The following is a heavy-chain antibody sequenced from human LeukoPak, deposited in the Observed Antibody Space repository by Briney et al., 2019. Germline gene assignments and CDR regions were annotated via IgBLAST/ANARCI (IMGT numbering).Heavy chain of an antibody. CDR2: IRYDGSNK. J-gene: IGHJ4*02. CDR1: GFTFSSYG. D-gene: IGHD3-10*01. V-gene: IGHV3-30*02. CDR3: AKVAMVRAPFDY. Sequence: GGSLRLSCAASGFTFSSYGMHWVRQAPGKGLEWVAFIRYDGSNKYYADSVKGRFTISRDNSKNTLYLQMNSLRAEDTAAYYRAKVAMVRAPFDYWGQGTLVTVSS.